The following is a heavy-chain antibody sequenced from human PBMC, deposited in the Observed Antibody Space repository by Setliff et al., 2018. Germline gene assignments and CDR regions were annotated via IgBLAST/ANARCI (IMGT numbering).Heavy chain of an antibody. CDR2: INPHGSEK. CDR3: FGAGTCSY. Sequence: PGGSLRLSCTASGLSYSNYWVSWVRQAPGKGLEWLASINPHGSEKYYADSVKGRFTISRDNAKNSLSLQMNNLRTEGTAVYYCFGAGTCSYWGQGTLVTSPQ. V-gene: IGHV3-7*01. CDR1: GLSYSNYW. D-gene: IGHD3-10*01. J-gene: IGHJ4*02.